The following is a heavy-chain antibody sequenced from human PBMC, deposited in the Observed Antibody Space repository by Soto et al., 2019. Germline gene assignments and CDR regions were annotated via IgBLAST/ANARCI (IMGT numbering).Heavy chain of an antibody. Sequence: GGSLRLSSAAPGFALSGYGMHWVRQAPGKGLEWVAAISNHVTTEAYADSVKGRITIARDKSENKLYLQMNSLRPGDTAVYYCARAHYDFWNGGDQYYFYGSDVWGEGTTVTVSS. CDR3: ARAHYDFWNGGDQYYFYGSDV. CDR1: GFALSGYG. J-gene: IGHJ6*04. V-gene: IGHV3-30*03. CDR2: ISNHVTTE. D-gene: IGHD3-3*01.